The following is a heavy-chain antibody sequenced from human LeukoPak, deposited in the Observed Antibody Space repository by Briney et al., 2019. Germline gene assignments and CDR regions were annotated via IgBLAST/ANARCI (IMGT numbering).Heavy chain of an antibody. CDR1: GFIFNDFD. CDR2: IGIGGDT. Sequence: PGGSLRLSCTAAGFIFNDFDFHWVRQGPGKGLEWVSAIGIGGDTHYSGSVKGRFTISRENAKNSLFLHMNNLRAGDTAVYYCARDRFGMDVWGRGTTVIVSS. V-gene: IGHV3-13*01. CDR3: ARDRFGMDV. J-gene: IGHJ6*02.